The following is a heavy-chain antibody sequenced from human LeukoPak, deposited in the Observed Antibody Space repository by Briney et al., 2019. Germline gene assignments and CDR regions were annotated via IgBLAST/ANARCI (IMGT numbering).Heavy chain of an antibody. Sequence: GGSLRLSCAASGFTFSDYWMHWVRQAPGKGLVWVSRINSDASSTNYADSVKGRFTISRDNAENTLYLQMNSLRAEDTAVYYCATPGLYSNWVRNAFDIWGQGTMVTVSS. CDR1: GFTFSDYW. J-gene: IGHJ3*02. CDR3: ATPGLYSNWVRNAFDI. D-gene: IGHD1-1*01. V-gene: IGHV3-74*01. CDR2: INSDASST.